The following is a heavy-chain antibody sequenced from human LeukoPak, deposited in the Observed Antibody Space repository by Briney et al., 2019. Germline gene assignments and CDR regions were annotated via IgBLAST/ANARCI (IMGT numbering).Heavy chain of an antibody. CDR2: ISSSGSTI. Sequence: GGSLRLSCAASGFTFSNYYMSWIRQAPGKGLEWVSYISSSGSTIYYAASMNGRFTISRNNAKNTLYLQMNSLRAEDTAVYYCARGGGIAARGHWGQGNLVTVSS. CDR1: GFTFSNYY. V-gene: IGHV3-11*01. CDR3: ARGGGIAARGH. J-gene: IGHJ4*02. D-gene: IGHD6-6*01.